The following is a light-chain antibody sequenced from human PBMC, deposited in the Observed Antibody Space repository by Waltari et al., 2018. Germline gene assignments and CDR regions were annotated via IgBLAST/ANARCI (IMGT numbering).Light chain of an antibody. CDR1: SSDVGGYNY. V-gene: IGLV2-14*01. Sequence: QSALTQPASVSGSPGQSITISCTGTSSDVGGYNYVSWYQQHPGKAPKLMIYDVSKRPSGVSNRFSGSKSGNPASLTISGLQAEDDADYYCSSYTSSSTYVFGTGTKVTVL. J-gene: IGLJ1*01. CDR2: DVS. CDR3: SSYTSSSTYV.